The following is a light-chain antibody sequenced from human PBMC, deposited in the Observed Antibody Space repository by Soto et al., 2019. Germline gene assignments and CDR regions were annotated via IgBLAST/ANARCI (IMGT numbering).Light chain of an antibody. Sequence: EFVLTQSPASLSVSPGERATLSCRASQNVGNNLVWYQQKPGQAPRLLIYGASTRAAGIPDRFSGSGSGTEFTLTISGLQSDDFAVYYCQQFNNWPPWTFGQGTKVDI. V-gene: IGKV3-15*01. J-gene: IGKJ1*01. CDR1: QNVGNN. CDR2: GAS. CDR3: QQFNNWPPWT.